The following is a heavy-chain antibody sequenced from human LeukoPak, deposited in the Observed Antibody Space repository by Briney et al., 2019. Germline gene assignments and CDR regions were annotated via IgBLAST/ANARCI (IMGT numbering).Heavy chain of an antibody. CDR2: INPNSGGT. CDR1: GYTFTGYC. Sequence: ASVKVSCKASGYTFTGYCMHWVRQAPGQGLEWMGRINPNSGGTNYAQKFQGRVTMTRDTSISTAYMELSRLRSDDTAVYYCARVGITMIASDYWGQGTLVTVSS. CDR3: ARVGITMIASDY. J-gene: IGHJ4*02. D-gene: IGHD3-22*01. V-gene: IGHV1-2*06.